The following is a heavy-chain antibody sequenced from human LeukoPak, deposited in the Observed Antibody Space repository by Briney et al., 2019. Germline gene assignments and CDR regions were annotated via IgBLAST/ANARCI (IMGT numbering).Heavy chain of an antibody. J-gene: IGHJ5*02. V-gene: IGHV1-2*04. Sequence: ASVKVSCKASGYTFTGYYMHWVRQAPGQGLEWMGWINPNSGGTNYAQKFQGWVTMTRDASISTAYMELSRLRSDVTAVYYCARGGSSGGSCHGGFWFDPWGQGTLVTVSS. CDR3: ARGGSSGGSCHGGFWFDP. D-gene: IGHD2-15*01. CDR1: GYTFTGYY. CDR2: INPNSGGT.